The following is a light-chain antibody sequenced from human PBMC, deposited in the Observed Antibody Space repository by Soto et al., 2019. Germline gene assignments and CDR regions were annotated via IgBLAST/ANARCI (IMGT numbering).Light chain of an antibody. CDR2: EVS. CDR1: SSDVGGYNF. J-gene: IGLJ2*01. Sequence: QSALTQPPSASGSPGQSVTISCTGTSSDVGGYNFVSWYQQHPGKAPKLLIYEVSKRPSGVPDRFSGPKSDNTASLTVSGLQAEDGADYYCSSFAGGNNLLFGGGTKLTVL. V-gene: IGLV2-8*01. CDR3: SSFAGGNNLL.